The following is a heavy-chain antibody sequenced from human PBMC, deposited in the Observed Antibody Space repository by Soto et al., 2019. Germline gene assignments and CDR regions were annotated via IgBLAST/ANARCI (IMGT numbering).Heavy chain of an antibody. CDR2: IYPGDSDT. CDR3: ARTAAAGKYYYGVDV. D-gene: IGHD6-13*01. CDR1: GYSFTSYW. Sequence: PCESLKISCKGSGYSFTSYWIGWVRQMPGKGLEWMGIIYPGDSDTRYSPSFQGQVTISADKSISTAYLQWSSLKASDTAIYYCARTAAAGKYYYGVDVCGQGTTVTVSS. V-gene: IGHV5-51*01. J-gene: IGHJ6*02.